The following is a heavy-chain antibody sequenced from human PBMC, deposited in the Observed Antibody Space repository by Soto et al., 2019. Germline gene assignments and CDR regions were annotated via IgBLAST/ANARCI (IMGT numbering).Heavy chain of an antibody. CDR2: INHSGST. Sequence: SETLSLTCAVYGGSFSGYYWSWIRQPPGKGLEWIGEINHSGSTNYNPSLKSRVTISVDTSKNQFSLKLSSVTAADTAVYYCAREHSIVGATTNLGGMDVWGQGTTVTVSS. J-gene: IGHJ6*02. CDR3: AREHSIVGATTNLGGMDV. D-gene: IGHD1-26*01. V-gene: IGHV4-34*01. CDR1: GGSFSGYY.